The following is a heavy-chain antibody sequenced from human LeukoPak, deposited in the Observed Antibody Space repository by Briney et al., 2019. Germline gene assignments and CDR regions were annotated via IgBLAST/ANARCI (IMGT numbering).Heavy chain of an antibody. CDR3: AKFRGDSSSQGTIDY. J-gene: IGHJ4*02. Sequence: GGSLRLSCAASGFTFNNYWMHWVRQAPGMGLVWVSSIRFDGGDTAYADSAKGRFTISRDNAKNTMFLQMNNLRAEDTAVYYCAKFRGDSSSQGTIDYWGQGTLVTVSS. CDR1: GFTFNNYW. CDR2: IRFDGGDT. D-gene: IGHD6-6*01. V-gene: IGHV3-74*01.